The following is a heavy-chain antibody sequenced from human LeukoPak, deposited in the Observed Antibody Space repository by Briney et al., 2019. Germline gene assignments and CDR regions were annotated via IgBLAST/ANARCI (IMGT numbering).Heavy chain of an antibody. Sequence: PGGSLRLSCAASGFTLKNYAMYWVRQAPGKGLEWVSAIIESGESTYYTDSVKGRFTISRDNSKNTLYLQMNSLRAEDTAFYYCAKGSAQYYFDSWGQGTLVTVSS. D-gene: IGHD3-10*01. CDR2: IIESGEST. J-gene: IGHJ4*02. V-gene: IGHV3-23*01. CDR3: AKGSAQYYFDS. CDR1: GFTLKNYA.